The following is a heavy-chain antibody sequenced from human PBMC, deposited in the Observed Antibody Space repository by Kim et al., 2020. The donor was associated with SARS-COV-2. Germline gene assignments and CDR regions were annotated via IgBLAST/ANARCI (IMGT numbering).Heavy chain of an antibody. CDR3: AAIPPIAVAGHFDY. CDR1: GYTLTELS. V-gene: IGHV1-24*01. D-gene: IGHD6-19*01. Sequence: ASVKVSCKVSGYTLTELSMHWVRQAPGKGLEWMGGFDPEDGETIYAQKFQGRVTMTEDTSTDTAYMELSSLRSEDTAVYYCAAIPPIAVAGHFDYWGQGTLVTVSS. CDR2: FDPEDGET. J-gene: IGHJ4*02.